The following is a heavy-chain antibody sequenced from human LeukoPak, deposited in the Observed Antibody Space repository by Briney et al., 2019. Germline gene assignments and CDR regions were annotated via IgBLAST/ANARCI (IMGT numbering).Heavy chain of an antibody. D-gene: IGHD5-18*01. CDR1: GFTFSSYE. Sequence: GGSLRLSCSASGFTFSSYEVNWVRQAPGKGLEWVSYISPSGGTIFYADSVKGRFTISRDNAKNSLYLQMNSLRVEDTAVYYCVRWGGYSYGYGFFDSWGQGTLVTVSS. CDR3: VRWGGYSYGYGFFDS. V-gene: IGHV3-48*03. J-gene: IGHJ4*02. CDR2: ISPSGGTI.